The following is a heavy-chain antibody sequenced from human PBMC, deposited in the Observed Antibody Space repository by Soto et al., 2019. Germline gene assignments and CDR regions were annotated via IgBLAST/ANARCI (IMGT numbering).Heavy chain of an antibody. CDR2: ISSSSSTI. Sequence: GGSLRLSCAASGFTFSSYSMNWVRQAPGKGLEWVSYISSSSSTIYYADSVKGRFTISRDNAKNSLYLQMNSLRAEDTAVYYCARSYYYDSSGYYHYNGLDVWGQGTTVTVSS. V-gene: IGHV3-48*01. CDR3: ARSYYYDSSGYYHYNGLDV. J-gene: IGHJ6*02. CDR1: GFTFSSYS. D-gene: IGHD3-22*01.